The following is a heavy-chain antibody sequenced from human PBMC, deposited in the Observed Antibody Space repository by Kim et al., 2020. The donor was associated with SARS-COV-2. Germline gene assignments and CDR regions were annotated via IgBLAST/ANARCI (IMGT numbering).Heavy chain of an antibody. J-gene: IGHJ4*02. D-gene: IGHD3-10*01. CDR1: GFTFSSYA. CDR3: AKTLTMVRGGILSSRDY. V-gene: IGHV3-23*01. CDR2: ISGSGGSK. Sequence: GGSLRLSCAASGFTFSSYAMSWVRQAPGKGLEWVSAISGSGGSKYYADSVKGRFTISRDNSKNTLYLQMNSLRAEDTAVYYCAKTLTMVRGGILSSRDYCGQGNLCSVS.